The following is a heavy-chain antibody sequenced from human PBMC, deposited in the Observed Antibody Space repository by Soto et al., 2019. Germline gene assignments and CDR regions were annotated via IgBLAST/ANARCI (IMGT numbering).Heavy chain of an antibody. D-gene: IGHD2-2*02. J-gene: IGHJ3*02. CDR1: GGSISSGGYY. V-gene: IGHV4-31*03. CDR2: IYYSGST. CDR3: ARDLYCSSTSCYRNAFDI. Sequence: QVQLQESGPGLVKPSQTLSLTCTVSGGSISSGGYYWSWIRQHPGKGLEWIGYIYYSGSTYYNPSLQSRVTISVDTSKNQFSLKLSSVTAADTAVYYCARDLYCSSTSCYRNAFDIWGQGTMVTVSS.